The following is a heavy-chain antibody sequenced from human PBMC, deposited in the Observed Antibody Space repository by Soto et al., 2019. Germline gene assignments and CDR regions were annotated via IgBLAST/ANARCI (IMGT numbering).Heavy chain of an antibody. CDR1: GGSFSGYY. Sequence: ASETLSLTCAVYGGSFSGYYWSWIRQPPGKGLEWIGEINHSGSTNYNPSLKSRVTISVGTSKNQFSLKLSSVTAADTAVYYCARFTATAMFFDYWGQGTLVTVSS. CDR2: INHSGST. D-gene: IGHD2-2*01. V-gene: IGHV4-34*01. J-gene: IGHJ4*02. CDR3: ARFTATAMFFDY.